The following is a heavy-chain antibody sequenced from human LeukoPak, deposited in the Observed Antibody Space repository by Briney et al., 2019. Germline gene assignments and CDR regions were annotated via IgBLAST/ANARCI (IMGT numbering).Heavy chain of an antibody. CDR3: ARLRVAATP. V-gene: IGHV4-39*01. J-gene: IGHJ5*02. Sequence: SDTLSLTCTVSGDSLSSSSYYWGWIRQPPGKGLEWIESIYYSGSTYYNPSLKSRDTISVDTSKNQFSLKLSSVTAADTAVYYCARLRVAATPWGQGTLVTASS. CDR2: IYYSGST. D-gene: IGHD2-15*01. CDR1: GDSLSSSSYY.